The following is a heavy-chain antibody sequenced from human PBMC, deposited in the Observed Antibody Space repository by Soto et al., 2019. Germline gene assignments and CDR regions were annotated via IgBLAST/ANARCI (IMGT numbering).Heavy chain of an antibody. Sequence: QVQLVQSGAEVKKPASSVKVSCKASGGTFSTYTIIWVRQAPGQGLEWMGRILPMLDITNSAQRFQGRVTITADKSTSTAYLELSSLRSEDTAVYYCTLGSWSAETFDIWGRGTMVTVSS. CDR1: GGTFSTYT. V-gene: IGHV1-69*02. CDR2: ILPMLDIT. CDR3: TLGSWSAETFDI. D-gene: IGHD6-13*01. J-gene: IGHJ3*02.